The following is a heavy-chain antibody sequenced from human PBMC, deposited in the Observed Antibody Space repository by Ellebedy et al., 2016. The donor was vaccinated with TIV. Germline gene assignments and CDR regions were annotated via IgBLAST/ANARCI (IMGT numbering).Heavy chain of an antibody. CDR2: IDWDDDK. CDR3: ARIRVGATTRYFDY. CDR1: GFSLSTSGMC. V-gene: IGHV2-70*11. J-gene: IGHJ4*02. D-gene: IGHD1-26*01. Sequence: SGPTLVXPTQTLTLTCTFSGFSLSTSGMCVSWIRQPPGKALEWLARIDWDDDKYYSTSLKTRLTISKDTSKNQVVLTMTNMDPVDTATYYCARIRVGATTRYFDYWGQGTLVTVSS.